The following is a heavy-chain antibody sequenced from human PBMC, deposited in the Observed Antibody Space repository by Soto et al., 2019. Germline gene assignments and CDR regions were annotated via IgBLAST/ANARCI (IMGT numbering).Heavy chain of an antibody. J-gene: IGHJ4*02. Sequence: ASVKVSCKASGYIFTSQGISWVRQAPGQGLEWMGWISTYNGNPNYAQKLQGRVTMTTNTSTTTAFLELRSLTPDDTAVYYCARGRTRALDYWGQGTPVTVSS. CDR1: GYIFTSQG. CDR2: ISTYNGNP. V-gene: IGHV1-18*01. D-gene: IGHD1-7*01. CDR3: ARGRTRALDY.